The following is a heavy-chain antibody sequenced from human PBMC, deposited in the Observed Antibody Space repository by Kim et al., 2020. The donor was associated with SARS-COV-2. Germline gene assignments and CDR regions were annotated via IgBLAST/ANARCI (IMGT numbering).Heavy chain of an antibody. J-gene: IGHJ4*02. Sequence: GGSLRLSCATSGFIFSVHAMTWVRQTPGKGLEWVSSISGSGSRTYYADSVNGRFTVSRDNSKNTLYLHINSLRVEDTAIYYCARGRGVVIYHFDSWGQGALVTVSS. CDR1: GFIFSVHA. V-gene: IGHV3-23*01. CDR3: ARGRGVVIYHFDS. D-gene: IGHD2-8*01. CDR2: ISGSGSRT.